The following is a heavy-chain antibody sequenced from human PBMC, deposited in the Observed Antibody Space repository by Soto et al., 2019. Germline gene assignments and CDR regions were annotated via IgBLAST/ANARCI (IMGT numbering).Heavy chain of an antibody. Sequence: LRLSCAASGFTFSSYAMSWVRQAPGKGLEWVSAISGSGGSTYYADSVKGRFTISRDNSKNTLYLQMNSLRAEDTAVYYCAKDPVGDYDYVWGSYRYDYWGQGTLVTVSS. CDR2: ISGSGGST. CDR1: GFTFSSYA. V-gene: IGHV3-23*01. D-gene: IGHD3-16*02. CDR3: AKDPVGDYDYVWGSYRYDY. J-gene: IGHJ4*02.